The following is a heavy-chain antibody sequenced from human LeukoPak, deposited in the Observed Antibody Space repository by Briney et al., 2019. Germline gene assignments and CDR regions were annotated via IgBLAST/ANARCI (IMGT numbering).Heavy chain of an antibody. D-gene: IGHD3-3*01. J-gene: IGHJ6*02. V-gene: IGHV4-34*01. CDR2: INHSGST. Sequence: SETLSLTCTVSGGSISSYYWSWIRQPPGKGLEWIGEINHSGSTNYNPSLKSRVTISVDTSKNQFSLKLSSVTAADTAVYYCARILDRITIFGVVIPYYYGMDVWGQGTTVTVSS. CDR1: GGSISSYY. CDR3: ARILDRITIFGVVIPYYYGMDV.